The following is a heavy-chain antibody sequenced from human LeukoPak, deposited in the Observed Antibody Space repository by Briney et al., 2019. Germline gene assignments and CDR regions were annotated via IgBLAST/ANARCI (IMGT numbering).Heavy chain of an antibody. D-gene: IGHD3-3*01. CDR3: ARELSGLDS. V-gene: IGHV1-46*01. CDR1: GYTFTSYF. Sequence: GASVKVSFKASGYTFTSYFLHWVRQAPGQGLEWMGIINPSGGYPTYAQRFQGRVTMTGDTSTSTVFMELSSLRSEDTAVYYCARELSGLDSWGRGTLVTVSS. CDR2: INPSGGYP. J-gene: IGHJ4*02.